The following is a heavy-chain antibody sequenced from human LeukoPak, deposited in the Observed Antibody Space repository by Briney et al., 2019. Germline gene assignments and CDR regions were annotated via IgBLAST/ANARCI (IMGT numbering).Heavy chain of an antibody. D-gene: IGHD2-15*01. J-gene: IGHJ4*02. CDR3: AKVAAGNCSGGSCYDY. CDR2: FSCSGGST. Sequence: GSLRLSCSASGFTFSSYSMSLVRQAPGKGLEWVSAFSCSGGSTYYADSVKGRFTNSRDNSKNTLYLQMNSLRAEDTAVYYCAKVAAGNCSGGSCYDYWGQGTLVTVSS. V-gene: IGHV3-23*01. CDR1: GFTFSSYS.